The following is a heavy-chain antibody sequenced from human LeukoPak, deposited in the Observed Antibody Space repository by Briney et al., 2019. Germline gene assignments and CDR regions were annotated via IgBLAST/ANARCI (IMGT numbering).Heavy chain of an antibody. J-gene: IGHJ4*02. CDR1: GYTLTELS. CDR3: ATDLAGSGYEGFDY. D-gene: IGHD5-12*01. Sequence: ASGKVSCKVSGYTLTELSMHWVRQAPGKGLEWMGGFDPEDGETIYAQKFQGRVTMTEDTSTDTAYMELSSLRSEDTAVYYCATDLAGSGYEGFDYWGQGTLVTVSS. V-gene: IGHV1-24*01. CDR2: FDPEDGET.